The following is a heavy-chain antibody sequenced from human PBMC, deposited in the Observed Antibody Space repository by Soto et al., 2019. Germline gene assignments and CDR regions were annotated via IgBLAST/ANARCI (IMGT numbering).Heavy chain of an antibody. D-gene: IGHD3-22*01. Sequence: GGSLRLSFAASGFTFSSYAMNWVRQAPGKGLEWVSGSSCSGGQTDYADSVKGRFTISRDSSKNTLYLHMNSLRVEDTALYYCAKDTYVDYYDSSDYYFPFFDXWGQGTQVTVSX. CDR2: SSCSGGQT. CDR3: AKDTYVDYYDSSDYYFPFFDX. V-gene: IGHV3-23*01. CDR1: GFTFSSYA. J-gene: IGHJ4*02.